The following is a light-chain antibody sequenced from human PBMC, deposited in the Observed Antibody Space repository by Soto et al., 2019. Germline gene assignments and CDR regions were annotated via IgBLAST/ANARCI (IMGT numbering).Light chain of an antibody. CDR3: SSYTSTSTLV. V-gene: IGLV2-14*01. Sequence: QSVLTQPASVSGSPGQSITISCTGASSDVGGYNYVSWYQQHPGKAPKLMIYDVSNRPSGVSNRFSGSKSGNTASLTISGLQAEDEADYYCSSYTSTSTLVFGTATNVTVL. CDR1: SSDVGGYNY. J-gene: IGLJ1*01. CDR2: DVS.